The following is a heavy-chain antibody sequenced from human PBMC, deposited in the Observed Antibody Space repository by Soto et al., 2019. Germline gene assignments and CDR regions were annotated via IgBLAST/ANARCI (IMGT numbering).Heavy chain of an antibody. CDR2: INHSGST. D-gene: IGHD2-15*01. V-gene: IGHV4-34*01. J-gene: IGHJ4*02. CDR1: GGSFSGYY. CDR3: ARDYCSGGSCYVYFDY. Sequence: PSETLSLTCAVYGGSFSGYYWSWIRQPPGKGLEWIGEINHSGSTNYNPSLKSRVTISVDTSKNQFSLKLSSVTAADTAVYYCARDYCSGGSCYVYFDYWGQGTLVTVSS.